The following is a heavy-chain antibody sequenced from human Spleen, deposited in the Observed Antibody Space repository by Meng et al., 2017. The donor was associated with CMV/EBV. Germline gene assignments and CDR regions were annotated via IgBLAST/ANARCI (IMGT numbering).Heavy chain of an antibody. D-gene: IGHD3-16*01. V-gene: IGHV3-20*04. J-gene: IGHJ4*02. CDR3: ARDATEHEIVALPGES. CDR1: GFTFEDYG. CDR2: ISWNGGTT. Sequence: GESLKISCAASGFTFEDYGLTWVRQRPGKGLEWVSGISWNGGTTGHADSVKGRFTISRDNAKKSLYLQMNSLRAEDTALYYCARDATEHEIVALPGESWGQGTVVTVSS.